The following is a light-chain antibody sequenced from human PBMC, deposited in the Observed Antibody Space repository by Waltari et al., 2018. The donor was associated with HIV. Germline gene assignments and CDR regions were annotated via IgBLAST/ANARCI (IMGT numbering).Light chain of an antibody. CDR3: AAWDDSLSGQWV. CDR2: ANN. CDR1: SSNVGAHYG. Sequence: QSVLTQPPSVSGAPGQRVTISCTGSSSNVGAHYGVHWYQQLPRTAPKLLIYANNNRPSGVPDRFSGSKSGTSASLAISGLRSEDEADYYCAAWDDSLSGQWVFGGGTKLTVL. J-gene: IGLJ3*02. V-gene: IGLV1-40*01.